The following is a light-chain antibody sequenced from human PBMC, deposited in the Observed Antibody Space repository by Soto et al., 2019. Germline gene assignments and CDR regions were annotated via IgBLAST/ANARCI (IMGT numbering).Light chain of an antibody. CDR1: QSIDNW. J-gene: IGKJ1*01. CDR3: QQYNRLSWT. Sequence: DIQMTQSPSTLSASVGDRVTITCRASQSIDNWLAWYQQKPGKAPKLLIYKASILQSGVPSRFSGSRSGTEFTLTISSLQPDDVGSYFCQQYNRLSWTFGQGTKVEIK. CDR2: KAS. V-gene: IGKV1-5*03.